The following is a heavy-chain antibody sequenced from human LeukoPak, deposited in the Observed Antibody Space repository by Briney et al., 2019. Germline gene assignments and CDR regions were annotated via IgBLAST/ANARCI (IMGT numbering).Heavy chain of an antibody. V-gene: IGHV1-2*02. J-gene: IGHJ4*02. CDR3: ARSHGPSLRLGVLSLFDY. D-gene: IGHD3-16*02. Sequence: GASVKVSCKASGYTFTGYYVHWVRQAPGQGLEWMGWIDPNSGGTNYAQTFQGRVTMTRDTSISTAYMELSRLRSDDTAVYYCARSHGPSLRLGVLSLFDYWAQGTLVTVSS. CDR2: IDPNSGGT. CDR1: GYTFTGYY.